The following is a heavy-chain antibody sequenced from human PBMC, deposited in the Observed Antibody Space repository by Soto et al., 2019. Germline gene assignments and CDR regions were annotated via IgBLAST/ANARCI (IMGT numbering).Heavy chain of an antibody. V-gene: IGHV4-39*01. Sequence: QLQLQESGPGLVKPSETLSLTCTVSGGSISSSTYYWGWMRQPPGKGLEWIASFFIGGNTYYNPSINIRVTISVAMSTNRFSLKLSPVTVAHTAVDFCARRYGQDSDASYWGQGILVPVSS. CDR1: GGSISSSTYY. CDR2: FFIGGNT. J-gene: IGHJ4*02. CDR3: ARRYGQDSDASY. D-gene: IGHD2-15*01.